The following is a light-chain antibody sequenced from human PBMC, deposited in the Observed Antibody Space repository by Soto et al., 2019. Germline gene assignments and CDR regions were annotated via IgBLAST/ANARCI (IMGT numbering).Light chain of an antibody. CDR2: GAS. V-gene: IGKV3D-20*02. J-gene: IGKJ5*01. CDR1: QSVSRNY. CDR3: QQRSNWPPIT. Sequence: EVVLTQSPGTLSLSPGERATLSCRASQSVSRNYLAWYQKKPGQAPRLLIYGASTRATAIPDRFSGSGSGTDFTLTITRLEPEDFAVYYCQQRSNWPPITFGQGTRLEIK.